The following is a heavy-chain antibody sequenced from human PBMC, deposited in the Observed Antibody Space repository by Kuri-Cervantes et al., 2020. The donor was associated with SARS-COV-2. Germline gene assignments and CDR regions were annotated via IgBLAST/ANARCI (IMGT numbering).Heavy chain of an antibody. CDR2: IKSKTDGGTT. D-gene: IGHD4-17*01. J-gene: IGHJ6*03. CDR1: GFTLSNAW. CDR3: TTDLVTTDYYYYMDV. V-gene: IGHV3-15*01. Sequence: GGSLRLSCAASGFTLSNAWMSWVRQAPGKGLEWVGRIKSKTDGGTTDYAAPVKGRFTISRDDSKNTLYLQMNSLKTEDTAVYYCTTDLVTTDYYYYMDVWGKGTTVT.